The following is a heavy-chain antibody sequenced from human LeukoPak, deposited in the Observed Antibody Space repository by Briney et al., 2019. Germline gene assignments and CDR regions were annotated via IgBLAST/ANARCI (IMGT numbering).Heavy chain of an antibody. CDR3: AKGRLYGSAYFYNEDYLDS. D-gene: IGHD3-10*01. Sequence: PGGSLRLSCEVSGFTFSSYAMSWVRQAPGKGLEWVSGIGGRGDTTYYADSVKGRFTISRDNSKNTLYLQMSSLRAEDTAVYYCAKGRLYGSAYFYNEDYLDSWGQGTLVTVSS. J-gene: IGHJ4*02. CDR2: IGGRGDTT. CDR1: GFTFSSYA. V-gene: IGHV3-23*01.